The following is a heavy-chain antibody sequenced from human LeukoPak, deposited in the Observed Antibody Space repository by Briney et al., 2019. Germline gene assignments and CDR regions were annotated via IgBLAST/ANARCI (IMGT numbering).Heavy chain of an antibody. Sequence: ASVKVSCKASGYTFTSYGISWVRQAPGPGLEWMGWISAYNGNTNYAQKLQGRVTMTTDTSTSTAYMELRSLRSDDTAVYYCARDDTMIVVVPGAFDIWGQGTMVTVSS. CDR2: ISAYNGNT. CDR3: ARDDTMIVVVPGAFDI. CDR1: GYTFTSYG. D-gene: IGHD3-22*01. V-gene: IGHV1-18*01. J-gene: IGHJ3*02.